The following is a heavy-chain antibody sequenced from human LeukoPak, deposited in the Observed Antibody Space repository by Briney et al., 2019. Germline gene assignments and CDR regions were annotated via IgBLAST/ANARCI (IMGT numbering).Heavy chain of an antibody. V-gene: IGHV3-48*01. J-gene: IGHJ4*02. CDR3: ARDRLTSGSYFFDY. D-gene: IGHD1-26*01. CDR2: ISGRSSTI. Sequence: GGSLRPSCAASAFTSSDYSMNSVRQAAGKGLESISYISGRSSTIYYADSVRGRFTISRDNAKNSMYLQMNSLRAEDTAVYYCARDRLTSGSYFFDYWGQGTLVTVSS. CDR1: AFTSSDYS.